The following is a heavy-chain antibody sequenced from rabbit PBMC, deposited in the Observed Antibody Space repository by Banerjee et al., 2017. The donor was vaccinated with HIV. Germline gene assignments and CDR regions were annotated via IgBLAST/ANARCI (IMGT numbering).Heavy chain of an antibody. CDR1: GFSFSSGYY. D-gene: IGHD1-1*01. CDR3: ARKPSFSSSGGHL. Sequence: QSLEESGGGLVQPEGSLTLTCTASGFSFSSGYYMCWVRQAPGKGLEWIGCVNTGTGAILYASWAKGRFTISKTSSTTVTLQMTSLTAADTATYFCARKPSFSSSGGHLWGQGTLVTVS. J-gene: IGHJ4*01. CDR2: VNTGTGAI. V-gene: IGHV1S40*01.